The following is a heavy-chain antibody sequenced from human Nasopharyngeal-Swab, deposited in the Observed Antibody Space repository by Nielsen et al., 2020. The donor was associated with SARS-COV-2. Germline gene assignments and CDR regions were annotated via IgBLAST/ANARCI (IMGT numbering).Heavy chain of an antibody. CDR1: GFTFSSYA. CDR2: ISYDGSNK. J-gene: IGHJ4*02. CDR3: ATTPLDSSGFYYGFDY. Sequence: GESLKISCAASGFTFSSYAMHWVRQAPGKGLEWVAVISYDGSNKYYADSVKGRFTISRDNSKNTLYLQMNSLRAEDTAVYYCATTPLDSSGFYYGFDYWGQGTLVTVSS. D-gene: IGHD3-22*01. V-gene: IGHV3-30-3*01.